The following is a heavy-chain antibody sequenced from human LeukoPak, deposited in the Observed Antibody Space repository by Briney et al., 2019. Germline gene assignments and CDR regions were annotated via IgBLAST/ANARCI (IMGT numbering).Heavy chain of an antibody. Sequence: SETLSLTCTVSGGSISSYYWSWIRQPAGKGLEWIGRIYTSGSTNYNPSLKSRVTMSVDTSKNQFSLKPTSVTAADTAVYYCAACGGDCYGYYFDYWGQGTLVTVSS. CDR2: IYTSGST. V-gene: IGHV4-4*07. CDR1: GGSISSYY. CDR3: AACGGDCYGYYFDY. D-gene: IGHD2-21*02. J-gene: IGHJ4*02.